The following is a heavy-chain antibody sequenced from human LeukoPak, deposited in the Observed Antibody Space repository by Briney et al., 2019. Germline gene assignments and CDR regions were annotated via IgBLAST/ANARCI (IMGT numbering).Heavy chain of an antibody. D-gene: IGHD3-22*01. Sequence: ASVKVSCKVSGYTLTELSMHWVRQAPGKGLEWMGGFDPEGGETIYAQKFQGRVTMTEDTSTDTAYMELSSLRSEDTAVYYCATSPYYYDSSGTHQYFDYWGQGTLVTVSS. J-gene: IGHJ4*02. V-gene: IGHV1-24*01. CDR1: GYTLTELS. CDR2: FDPEGGET. CDR3: ATSPYYYDSSGTHQYFDY.